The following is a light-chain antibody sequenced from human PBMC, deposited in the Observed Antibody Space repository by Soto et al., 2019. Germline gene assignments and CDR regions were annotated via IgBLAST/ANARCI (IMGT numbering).Light chain of an antibody. CDR1: SSDVGGYNY. J-gene: IGLJ3*02. Sequence: QSALTQPASVSGSPGQTITISRTGTSSDVGGYNYVSWYQQHPGKAPKLMIYEVSNRPSGVSNRFSGSKSGNTASLPISGLQAEYEADSYCSSYTSSSTLRVFGGGTKLTVL. CDR2: EVS. V-gene: IGLV2-14*01. CDR3: SSYTSSSTLRV.